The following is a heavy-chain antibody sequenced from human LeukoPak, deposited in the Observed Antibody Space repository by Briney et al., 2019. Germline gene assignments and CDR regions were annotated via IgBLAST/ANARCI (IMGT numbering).Heavy chain of an antibody. CDR3: ARRTGYSYGYDFDY. CDR1: GGSISSSPYY. Sequence: SETLSLTCTVSGGSISSSPYYWGWIRQPPGKGLEWIGSIYYTGSTYYSPSLKSRVTISVDTSKNQFSLKLSSVTAADTAVYYCARRTGYSYGYDFDYWGQGTLVTVSS. J-gene: IGHJ4*02. CDR2: IYYTGST. V-gene: IGHV4-39*07. D-gene: IGHD5-18*01.